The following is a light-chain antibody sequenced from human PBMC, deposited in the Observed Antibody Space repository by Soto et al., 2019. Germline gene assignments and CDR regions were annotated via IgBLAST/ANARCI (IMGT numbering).Light chain of an antibody. CDR2: KAS. CDR1: QSISSW. Sequence: DIPMTQSPSTLSASIGDRVTISCRASQSISSWLAWYQQKLGKAPNLLIYKASNLASGVPSRFSGSGSGTEFTLTISSLQPDDFATYYCQQSYSAQYTFGQGTKLEIK. V-gene: IGKV1-5*03. J-gene: IGKJ2*01. CDR3: QQSYSAQYT.